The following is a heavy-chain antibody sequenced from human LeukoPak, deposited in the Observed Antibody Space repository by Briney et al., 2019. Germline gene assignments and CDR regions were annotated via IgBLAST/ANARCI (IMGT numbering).Heavy chain of an antibody. V-gene: IGHV1-69*01. CDR1: GGTFSSYA. CDR2: IIPIFGTA. J-gene: IGHJ6*03. CDR3: ARVPRTAMATYYMDV. Sequence: GSSVKVSCKASGGTFSSYAISWVRQAPGQGLEWMGGIIPIFGTAYYAQKFQGRVTITADESTSTAYMELSSLRSEDTAVYYCARVPRTAMATYYMDVWGKGTTVTVSS. D-gene: IGHD5-18*01.